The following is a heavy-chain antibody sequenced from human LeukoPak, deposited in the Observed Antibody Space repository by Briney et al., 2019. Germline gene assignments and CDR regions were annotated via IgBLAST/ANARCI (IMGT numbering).Heavy chain of an antibody. D-gene: IGHD2-2*01. CDR1: GFTFSSYW. Sequence: PGGSLRLSYAASGFTFSSYWMNWVRQAPGKGLEWVANIKQGGSEKYYVDSVKGRFTISRDNAKNALYLQMNSLRAEDTAVYYCARDGAPDAHCSSSSCAIRWGQGTLVTVSS. J-gene: IGHJ4*02. V-gene: IGHV3-7*01. CDR3: ARDGAPDAHCSSSSCAIR. CDR2: IKQGGSEK.